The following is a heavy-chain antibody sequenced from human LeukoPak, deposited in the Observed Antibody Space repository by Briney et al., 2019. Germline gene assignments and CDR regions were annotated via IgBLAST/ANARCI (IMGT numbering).Heavy chain of an antibody. D-gene: IGHD5-12*01. CDR2: INPSGRT. CDR1: SGSLSDKY. Sequence: SETLSLTCGVYSGSLSDKYWSWIRQPPGKVLEWIGEINPSGRTNYNPSLKSRVTMSIDTSKNQFSLKLSSVTAADTAVYYCARLSGYHFDYWGQGALVTVSS. V-gene: IGHV4-34*01. CDR3: ARLSGYHFDY. J-gene: IGHJ4*02.